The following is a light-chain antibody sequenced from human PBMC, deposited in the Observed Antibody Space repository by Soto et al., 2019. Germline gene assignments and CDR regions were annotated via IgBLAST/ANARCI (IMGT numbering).Light chain of an antibody. Sequence: QSVLTQPASVSGSPGQSITISCTGTSSDVGGYNYVSWYQQHPGKAPKAMIFEVSNRPSGVSNRFSGSKSGNTASLTISGLQAEDEADYYCSSYTSSGVVFGGGTKFTV. CDR1: SSDVGGYNY. V-gene: IGLV2-14*01. J-gene: IGLJ2*01. CDR3: SSYTSSGVV. CDR2: EVS.